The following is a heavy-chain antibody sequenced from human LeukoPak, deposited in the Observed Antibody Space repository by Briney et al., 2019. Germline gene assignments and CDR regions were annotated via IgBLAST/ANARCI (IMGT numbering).Heavy chain of an antibody. Sequence: PSQTLSLTCTVSGGSISSGSLYWSWIRQPAGKGLEWIGRIYTSGSTNYNPSLKSRVTISVDTSKNQFSLTLSSVTAADTAVYYCARGDGYNIDYWGQGTLVTVSA. CDR3: ARGDGYNIDY. J-gene: IGHJ4*02. CDR2: IYTSGST. CDR1: GGSISSGSLY. V-gene: IGHV4-61*02. D-gene: IGHD5-24*01.